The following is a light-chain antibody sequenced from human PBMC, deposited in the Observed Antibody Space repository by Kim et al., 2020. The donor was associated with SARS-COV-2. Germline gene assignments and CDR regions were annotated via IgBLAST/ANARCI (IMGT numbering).Light chain of an antibody. Sequence: SVLTQTPSASGSPGQSVTISCTGTRGDIGAYDSVSWFQQHPGKAPKLMIYEVTKRPSGVPDRFSGSKSGNMASLTVSGLQPDDEADYYCSSFAGYNNFVFGTGTKVTVL. J-gene: IGLJ1*01. V-gene: IGLV2-8*01. CDR1: RGDIGAYDS. CDR2: EVT. CDR3: SSFAGYNNFV.